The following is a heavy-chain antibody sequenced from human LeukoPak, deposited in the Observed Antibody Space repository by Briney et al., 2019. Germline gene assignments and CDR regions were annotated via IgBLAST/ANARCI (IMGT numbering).Heavy chain of an antibody. J-gene: IGHJ5*02. V-gene: IGHV4-59*01. CDR1: GGSISSYY. CDR2: IYYSGST. D-gene: IGHD3-3*01. Sequence: SETLSLTCIVSGGSISSYYWSWIRQPPGKGLEWIGYIYYSGSTNYNPSLKSRVTISVDTSKNQFSLKLSSVTAADTAVYYCAREDYDFWSGYFQGFDPWGQGTLVTVSS. CDR3: AREDYDFWSGYFQGFDP.